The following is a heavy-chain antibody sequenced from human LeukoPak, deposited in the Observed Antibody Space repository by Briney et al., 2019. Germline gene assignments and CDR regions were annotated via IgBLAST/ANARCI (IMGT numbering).Heavy chain of an antibody. D-gene: IGHD4-17*01. V-gene: IGHV4-59*01. CDR2: ISYSGST. CDR3: ARKVSRTTGPGGYYYYYMDV. Sequence: SETLSLTCTVSGGSISSYYWSWIRQPPGKGLEWIGFISYSGSTIYSPSLESRVTISVDTSRNQFSLRLSSVTAADTAVYYCARKVSRTTGPGGYYYYYMDVWGKGTTVTVSS. J-gene: IGHJ6*03. CDR1: GGSISSYY.